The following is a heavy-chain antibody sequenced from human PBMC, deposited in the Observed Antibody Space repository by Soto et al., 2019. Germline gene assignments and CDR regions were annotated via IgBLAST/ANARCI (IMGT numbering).Heavy chain of an antibody. Sequence: QVQLVQSGAEVRKPGSSVTVSCKASGGTFSNYAISWVRQAPGQGLEWMGGIIPIVGTGSYAQKFQGRATITADEPTTTAYMELSSLRFEDTAVYYCARVVILVPTASTHSYYHMDVWGPGTTVTVSS. CDR1: GGTFSNYA. D-gene: IGHD2-2*01. CDR2: IIPIVGTG. V-gene: IGHV1-69*01. J-gene: IGHJ6*02. CDR3: ARVVILVPTASTHSYYHMDV.